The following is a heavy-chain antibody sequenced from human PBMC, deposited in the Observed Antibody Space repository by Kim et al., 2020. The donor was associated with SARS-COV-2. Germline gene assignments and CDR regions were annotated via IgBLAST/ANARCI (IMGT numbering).Heavy chain of an antibody. D-gene: IGHD3-22*01. J-gene: IGHJ4*02. CDR1: GYSISSGYY. CDR3: ARTWGYYDSSGSPNHRHFDY. V-gene: IGHV4-38-2*02. CDR2: IYHSGST. Sequence: SETLSLTCTVSGYSISSGYYWGWIRQPPGKGLEWIGSIYHSGSTYYNPSLKSRVTISVDTSKNQFSLKLSSVTAADTAVYYCARTWGYYDSSGSPNHRHFDYWGQGTLVTVSS.